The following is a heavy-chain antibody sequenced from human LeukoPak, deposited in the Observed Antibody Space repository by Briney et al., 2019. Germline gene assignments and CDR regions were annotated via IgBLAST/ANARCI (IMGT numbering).Heavy chain of an antibody. V-gene: IGHV3-53*05. CDR2: IYSDGTT. CDR3: AKTGFQHGYFYYYMDA. J-gene: IGHJ6*03. CDR1: GFTVSNNY. Sequence: GGSLRLSCAASGFTVSNNYMSWVHEARGEKLEWVSDIYSDGTTFYADSVKGRFTISRDNSKNTLFLQMNGLKGEDTAVYHCAKTGFQHGYFYYYMDAWGRGNKVTVSS. D-gene: IGHD1-14*01.